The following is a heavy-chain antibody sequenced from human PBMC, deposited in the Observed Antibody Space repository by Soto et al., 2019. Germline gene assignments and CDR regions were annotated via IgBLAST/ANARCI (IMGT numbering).Heavy chain of an antibody. CDR1: GGTFSSYA. Sequence: SVKVSCKASGGTFSSYAISWVRQAPGQGLEWMGWINAIFGNTNYAQKFQGRVTITRDKSASTAYMELSSLRSEDTAVYYCARDSRINFDYWGQGTLVTVSS. CDR3: ARDSRINFDY. D-gene: IGHD2-15*01. J-gene: IGHJ4*02. V-gene: IGHV1-69*05. CDR2: INAIFGNT.